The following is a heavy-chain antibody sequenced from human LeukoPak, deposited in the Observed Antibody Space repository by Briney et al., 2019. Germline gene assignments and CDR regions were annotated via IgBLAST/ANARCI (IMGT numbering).Heavy chain of an antibody. CDR2: IYYSGST. J-gene: IGHJ5*02. D-gene: IGHD6-19*01. CDR3: ARDRLADTWYSSGWSGYRWFDP. Sequence: PSQTLSLTCTVSGGSISSGGYYWSWIRQHPGKGLEWIGYIYYSGSTYYNPTLKSRVTISVDTSKNQFSLKLSSVTAADTAVYYCARDRLADTWYSSGWSGYRWFDPWGQGTLVTVSS. V-gene: IGHV4-31*03. CDR1: GGSISSGGYY.